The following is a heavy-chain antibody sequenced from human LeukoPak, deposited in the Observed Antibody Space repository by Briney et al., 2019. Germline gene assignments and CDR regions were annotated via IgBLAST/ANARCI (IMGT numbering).Heavy chain of an antibody. CDR2: INHSGST. Sequence: SETLSLTCAVYGGSFSGYYWSWIRQPPGKGLEWIGEINHSGSTNYNPSLKSRVTISVDTSKNQFSLKLSSVTAADTAVYYCARSLRFGNAFDIWGQGTMVTVSS. CDR1: GGSFSGYY. D-gene: IGHD3-16*01. V-gene: IGHV4-34*01. CDR3: ARSLRFGNAFDI. J-gene: IGHJ3*02.